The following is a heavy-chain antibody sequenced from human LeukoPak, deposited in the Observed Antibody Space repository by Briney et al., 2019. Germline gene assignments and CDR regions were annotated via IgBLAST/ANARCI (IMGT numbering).Heavy chain of an antibody. CDR2: ISYDGSNK. J-gene: IGHJ4*02. CDR3: ARGRVVVPAAMVY. V-gene: IGHV3-30*04. Sequence: GRSLRLSCAASGFTFSSYAMHWVRQAPGKGLEWVAVISYDGSNKYYVDSVKGRFTISRDNSKNTLYLQMNSLRAEDTAVYYCARGRVVVPAAMVYWGQGTLVTVSS. CDR1: GFTFSSYA. D-gene: IGHD2-2*01.